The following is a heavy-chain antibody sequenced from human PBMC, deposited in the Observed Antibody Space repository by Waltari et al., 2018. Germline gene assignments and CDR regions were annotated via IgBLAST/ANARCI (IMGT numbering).Heavy chain of an antibody. CDR2: ISGSSGFM. CDR3: AKVSAPYYMDV. CDR1: GFTFSSFT. J-gene: IGHJ6*03. Sequence: EVQLVESGGGRVKPGGSLRLSCTASGFTFSSFTMNWVRQAPGKGLGRVSSISGSSGFMYYADSLKGRFTISRDNTKNSLYLQIHSLRAEDTAVYYCAKVSAPYYMDVWGKGTTVTVSS. D-gene: IGHD3-3*02. V-gene: IGHV3-21*01.